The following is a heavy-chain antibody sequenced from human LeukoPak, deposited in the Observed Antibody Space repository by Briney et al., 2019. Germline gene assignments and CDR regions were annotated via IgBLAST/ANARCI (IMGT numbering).Heavy chain of an antibody. CDR2: IESDGSRT. CDR3: ARDWYHAIDY. CDR1: GFTFSCTW. D-gene: IGHD2-2*01. J-gene: IGHJ4*02. V-gene: IGHV3-74*03. Sequence: GGSLRLSCAASGFTFSCTWMHWVRQVPGKELVWVARIESDGSRTTYAESVKGRFTISRDNAKNTLYLEMNSLRAEDTAVYYCARDWYHAIDYWGQGTLVTVSS.